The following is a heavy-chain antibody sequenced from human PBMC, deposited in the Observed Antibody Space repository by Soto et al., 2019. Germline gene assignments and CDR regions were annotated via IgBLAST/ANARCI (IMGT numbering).Heavy chain of an antibody. J-gene: IGHJ4*02. CDR2: IRSKANNYAT. CDR1: GFNFSGSV. Sequence: HPGGSLRLSCAASGFNFSGSVIHWVRQASGKGLEWVGRIRSKANNYATGYAASVKGRFTISRDDSKNTAYPQMNSLKSEDTAVYYCSRLVVWGQGSLVTVSS. D-gene: IGHD2-15*01. CDR3: SRLVV. V-gene: IGHV3-73*01.